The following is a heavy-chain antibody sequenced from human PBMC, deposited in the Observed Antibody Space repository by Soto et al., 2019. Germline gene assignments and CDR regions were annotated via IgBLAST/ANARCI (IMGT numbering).Heavy chain of an antibody. J-gene: IGHJ6*02. CDR2: IYYSGST. D-gene: IGHD6-6*01. CDR1: GGSISSGGYY. Sequence: SETLSLTCTVSGGSISSGGYYWSWIRQHPGKGLEWIGYIYYSGSTYYNPSLKSRVTISVDTSKNQFSLKLSSVTAADTAVYYCAREARAVQLIAARYYYYYGMDVWGQGTTVTVSS. V-gene: IGHV4-31*03. CDR3: AREARAVQLIAARYYYYYGMDV.